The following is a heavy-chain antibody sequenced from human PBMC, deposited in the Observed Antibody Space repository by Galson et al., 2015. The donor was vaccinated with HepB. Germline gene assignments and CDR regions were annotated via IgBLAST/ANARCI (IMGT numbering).Heavy chain of an antibody. V-gene: IGHV3-30*03. CDR1: GFTFSTYG. D-gene: IGHD3/OR15-3a*01. Sequence: SLRLSCAASGFTFSTYGMHWVRQAPGKGLEWVAVISFDGSNEFYADSAKGRFTVSRDNSKYTLYLQMNSLRAEDTALYYCARDLDPYYYYYGMDVWGPGTTVTVSS. J-gene: IGHJ6*02. CDR2: ISFDGSNE. CDR3: ARDLDPYYYYYGMDV.